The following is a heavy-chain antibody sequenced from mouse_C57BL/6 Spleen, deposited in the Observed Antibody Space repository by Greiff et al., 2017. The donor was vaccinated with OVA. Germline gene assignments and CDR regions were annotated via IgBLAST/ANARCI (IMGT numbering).Heavy chain of an antibody. J-gene: IGHJ1*03. Sequence: VKLVESGGGLVQPGESLTLSCESNEYAFPSHDMSWFRKTPVNSLELVAAITSDGGSPYYPGTMVRRFINSRGNTKKTLYLRMSSLRSEDTALYYCARQGWDGGYFDVWGTGTTVTVSS. V-gene: IGHV5-2*01. CDR1: EYAFPSHD. CDR3: ARQGWDGGYFDV. D-gene: IGHD4-1*01. CDR2: ITSDGGSP.